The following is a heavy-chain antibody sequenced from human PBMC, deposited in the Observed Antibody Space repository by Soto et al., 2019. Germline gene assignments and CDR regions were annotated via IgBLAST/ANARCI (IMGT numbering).Heavy chain of an antibody. CDR1: GYTFTSYD. D-gene: IGHD4-17*01. Sequence: ASVKVSCKASGYTFTSYDINWVRQATGQGLEWMGWMNPNSGNTGYAQKFQGRVTMTRNTSISTAYMELSSLRSEDTAVYYCARGTVDYGDYSYYMDGWGKGTTVTFSS. V-gene: IGHV1-8*01. J-gene: IGHJ6*03. CDR2: MNPNSGNT. CDR3: ARGTVDYGDYSYYMDG.